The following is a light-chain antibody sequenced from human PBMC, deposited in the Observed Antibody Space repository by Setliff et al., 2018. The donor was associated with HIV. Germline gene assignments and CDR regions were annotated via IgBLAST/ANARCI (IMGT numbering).Light chain of an antibody. J-gene: IGLJ1*01. CDR3: QSYDSSLSASV. CDR1: SSNIGADYG. CDR2: GNT. Sequence: QSVLTQPPSVSGAPGQRATISCTGSSSNIGADYGVHWYQQLPGTAPKLLVYGNTNRPSGVPDRFSGSKSGTSASLAITGLQAEDEADYYCQSYDSSLSASVFGPGTKVTVL. V-gene: IGLV1-40*01.